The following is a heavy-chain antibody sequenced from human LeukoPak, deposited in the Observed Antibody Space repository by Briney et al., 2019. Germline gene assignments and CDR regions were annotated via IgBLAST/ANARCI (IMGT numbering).Heavy chain of an antibody. CDR1: GGSINNNF. CDR3: AKRAITTAGNLWFDP. CDR2: IYSSGSA. V-gene: IGHV4-59*08. D-gene: IGHD6-13*01. J-gene: IGHJ5*02. Sequence: SETLSLTCTVSGGSINNNFWGWIRQPPGKGLEYIAYIYSSGSANYNPSLESRVTISIDTSKNQFSLKLSSVTASDTAVYYCAKRAITTAGNLWFDPWAREPWSPSPQ.